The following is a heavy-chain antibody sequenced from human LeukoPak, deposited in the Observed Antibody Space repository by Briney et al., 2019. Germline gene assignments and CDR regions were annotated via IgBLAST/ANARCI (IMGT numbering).Heavy chain of an antibody. V-gene: IGHV3-7*01. Sequence: GESLKISCAASGFTFGTFWMTWVRQAPGKGLEWVGNINQDGSAKYYVDSVKGRFTISRDNARNSLYLQMNSLRAEDAAVYYCARDSRYFDLWGRGTPVTVSS. CDR1: GFTFGTFW. J-gene: IGHJ2*01. CDR3: ARDSRYFDL. CDR2: INQDGSAK.